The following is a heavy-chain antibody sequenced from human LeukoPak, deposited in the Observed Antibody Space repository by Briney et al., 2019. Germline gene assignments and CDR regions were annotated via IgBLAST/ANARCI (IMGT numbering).Heavy chain of an antibody. CDR3: ARFGLGKHIEVAGIPFDI. D-gene: IGHD6-19*01. CDR1: GYTFTGYY. CDR2: ISAYNGNT. J-gene: IGHJ3*02. V-gene: IGHV1-18*04. Sequence: GASVKVSCKASGYTFTGYYMHWVRQAPGQGLEWMGWISAYNGNTNYAQKFQGRVTMTTDTSTSTAYMELRSLRSDDTAVYYCARFGLGKHIEVAGIPFDIWGQGTMVTVSS.